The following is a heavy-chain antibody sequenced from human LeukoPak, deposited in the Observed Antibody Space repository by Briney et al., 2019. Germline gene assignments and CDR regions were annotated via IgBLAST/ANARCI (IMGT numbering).Heavy chain of an antibody. Sequence: GGSLRLSCAASGFTFSSYAMYWVRQAPGKGLEGGAVISFDGSNKYYADSVKGRFTISRDNSKNTLYLQMNSLRAEDTAVYYCARDEVTMTVVAMGNWGQGTLVTVSS. J-gene: IGHJ4*02. CDR1: GFTFSSYA. CDR3: ARDEVTMTVVAMGN. CDR2: ISFDGSNK. D-gene: IGHD3-22*01. V-gene: IGHV3-30-3*01.